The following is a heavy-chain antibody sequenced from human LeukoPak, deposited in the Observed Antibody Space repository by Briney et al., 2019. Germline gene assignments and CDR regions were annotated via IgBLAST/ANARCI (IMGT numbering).Heavy chain of an antibody. D-gene: IGHD2-2*01. Sequence: PSETLSLTCTVSGGSISSYYRGWIRQAPGKGLEWIGYISYSGSTNYNPSLKSRVTISVDTSKNQFSLNLSSVTAADTAVYYCARDPAHCSSTRCSSPYWYFDLWGRGTLVTVSS. CDR1: GGSISSYY. V-gene: IGHV4-59*01. CDR3: ARDPAHCSSTRCSSPYWYFDL. J-gene: IGHJ2*01. CDR2: ISYSGST.